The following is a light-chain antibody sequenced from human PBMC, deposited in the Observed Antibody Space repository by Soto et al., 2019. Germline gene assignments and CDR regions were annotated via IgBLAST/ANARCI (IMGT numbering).Light chain of an antibody. V-gene: IGKV3-11*01. CDR1: QSVSSY. CDR2: DAS. J-gene: IGKJ3*01. CDR3: QQRSNLPPIFT. Sequence: EIVLTQSPATLSLSPGERATLSCRASQSVSSYLAWYQQKPGQAPRLLIYDASNRATGIPARFSGSGSGTDFTLTISSLEPEDFAVYYCQQRSNLPPIFTVGPGTKVDIK.